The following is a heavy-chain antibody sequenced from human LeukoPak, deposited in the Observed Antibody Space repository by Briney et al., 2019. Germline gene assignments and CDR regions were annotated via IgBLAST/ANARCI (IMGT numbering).Heavy chain of an antibody. J-gene: IGHJ4*02. V-gene: IGHV7-4-1*02. Sequence: AXVKVSCKVYGYRFTDNAINWVRQAPGQGLEWMGWINTITGKSAYAQGFTGRYVFSSDTSVSTAYLEINSLKAEDAAVYYCARDPPRAAAGTDYWGQGTLVTVSS. D-gene: IGHD6-13*01. CDR2: INTITGKS. CDR1: GYRFTDNA. CDR3: ARDPPRAAAGTDY.